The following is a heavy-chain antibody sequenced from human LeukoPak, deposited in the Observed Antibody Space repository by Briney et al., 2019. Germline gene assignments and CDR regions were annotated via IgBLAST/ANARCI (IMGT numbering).Heavy chain of an antibody. D-gene: IGHD5-24*01. J-gene: IGHJ4*02. V-gene: IGHV4-59*01. CDR2: IYYSGST. CDR1: GGSISSYY. Sequence: SETLSLTCTVSGGSISSYYWSWIRQPPGKGLEWIGYIYYSGSTNYNPSLKSRVTISVDTSKNQFSLKLSSVTGADTAVYYCARFGGGGYNSAEYYFDYWGQGTLVTVSS. CDR3: ARFGGGGYNSAEYYFDY.